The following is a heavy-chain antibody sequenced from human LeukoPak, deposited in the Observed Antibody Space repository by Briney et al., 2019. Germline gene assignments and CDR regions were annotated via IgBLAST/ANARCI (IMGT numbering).Heavy chain of an antibody. CDR3: ARGSYCDSSGYSN. CDR1: GYSFTSYW. CDR2: IYPGDSDS. D-gene: IGHD3-22*01. Sequence: GESLKISFKGSGYSFTSYWIGWVRQMRGKGVEWMGSIYPGDSDSRYSPSFQGHVTISADKSITTAYLQWSSLKASDTAMYYCARGSYCDSSGYSNWGQGTLVSVSS. J-gene: IGHJ1*01. V-gene: IGHV5-51*01.